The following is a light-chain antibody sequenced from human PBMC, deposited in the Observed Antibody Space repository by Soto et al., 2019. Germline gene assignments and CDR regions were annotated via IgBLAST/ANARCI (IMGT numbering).Light chain of an antibody. Sequence: QSVLTQPASVSGSPGQSITISCTGTTSDVGGYNYVSWYQQHPGKAPKLIIYDVSHRPSGVSNRFSGSKSGNTASLTISGLRAEDEADYYCSSYTTSSREAFGGGTQLTVL. CDR3: SSYTTSSREA. V-gene: IGLV2-14*03. CDR1: TSDVGGYNY. CDR2: DVS. J-gene: IGLJ7*01.